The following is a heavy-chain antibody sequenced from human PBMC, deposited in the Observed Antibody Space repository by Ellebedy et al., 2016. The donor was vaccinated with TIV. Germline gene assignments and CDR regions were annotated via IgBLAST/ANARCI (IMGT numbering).Heavy chain of an antibody. D-gene: IGHD3-10*01. CDR1: GFTFSSYS. Sequence: GESLKISXAASGFTFSSYSMNWVRQAPGKGLEWVSYISSSSSTIYYADSVKGRFTISRDNAKNSLYLQMNSLRDEDTAVYYCARAGRLLWFGDLTYYFDYWGQGTLVTVSS. CDR3: ARAGRLLWFGDLTYYFDY. CDR2: ISSSSSTI. V-gene: IGHV3-48*02. J-gene: IGHJ4*02.